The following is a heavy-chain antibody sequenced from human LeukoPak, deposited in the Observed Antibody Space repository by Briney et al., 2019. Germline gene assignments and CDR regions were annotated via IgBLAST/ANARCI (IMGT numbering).Heavy chain of an antibody. CDR3: AKGHKENTLDAFDI. Sequence: SETLSLTCTVSGGSTSTYYWSWIRQPPGKGLEWIGYIYYTGSTNYNPSLKSRVTISVDTSKNQFSLILNSVTAADTAVYYCAKGHKENTLDAFDIWGQGTMVTVSS. V-gene: IGHV4-59*01. CDR2: IYYTGST. J-gene: IGHJ3*02. CDR1: GGSTSTYY. D-gene: IGHD2/OR15-2a*01.